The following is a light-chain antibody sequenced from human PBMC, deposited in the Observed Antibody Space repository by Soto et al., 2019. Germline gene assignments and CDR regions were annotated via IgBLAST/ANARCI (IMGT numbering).Light chain of an antibody. CDR1: SCNIGSNT. J-gene: IGLJ3*02. V-gene: IGLV1-44*01. Sequence: QSVLTQPPSASGTPGQRVTISCSGSSCNIGSNTVNWYQQLPGTAPKLLIYSNNQRPSGVPDRFSGSKSGTSASLAISGLQSEDEADYYCAAWDDSLNGWVFGGGTQLTVL. CDR3: AAWDDSLNGWV. CDR2: SNN.